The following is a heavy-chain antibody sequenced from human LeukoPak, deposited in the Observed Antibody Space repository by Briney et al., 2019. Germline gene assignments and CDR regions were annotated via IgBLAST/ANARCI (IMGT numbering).Heavy chain of an antibody. CDR2: IKQDGSEK. V-gene: IGHV3-7*01. J-gene: IGHJ6*02. CDR1: GFTFGTYW. Sequence: GGSLRLSCAASGFTFGTYWMSWVRQAPGKGLEWVANIKQDGSEKYYVDSVKGRFTISRDNAKNSLYLQMNSLRAEDTAVYYCATDARPLRRILMYYGMDVWGQGTTVTVSS. CDR3: ATDARPLRRILMYYGMDV. D-gene: IGHD2-8*01.